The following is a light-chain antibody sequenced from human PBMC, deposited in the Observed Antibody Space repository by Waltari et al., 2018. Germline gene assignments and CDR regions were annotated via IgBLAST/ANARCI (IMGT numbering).Light chain of an antibody. CDR2: EVS. J-gene: IGLJ2*01. V-gene: IGLV2-8*01. CDR1: SSDVGGYNY. Sequence: QSALTQPPSASGSPGQSVTISCTGTSSDVGGYNYVSWNQQHPGKAPKVMIYEVSKRAPGVPCPFSGSKAGNTGSPAGSGPPGGGGGCFFRCPFGGNLGGFGGGA. CDR3: CPFGGNLGG.